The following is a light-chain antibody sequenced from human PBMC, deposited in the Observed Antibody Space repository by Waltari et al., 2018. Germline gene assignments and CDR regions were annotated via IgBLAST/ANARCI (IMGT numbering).Light chain of an antibody. CDR3: QQVASFPLT. Sequence: DIQMTHSPSSVSASVGDRVTITCRASQGIDRWLAWYQQKPGKAPKLLISAASTLQSGVPSRFSGSGYGTDFNLTITTLQPEDFATYYCQQVASFPLTFGGGTKVDIK. V-gene: IGKV1-12*01. CDR1: QGIDRW. J-gene: IGKJ4*01. CDR2: AAS.